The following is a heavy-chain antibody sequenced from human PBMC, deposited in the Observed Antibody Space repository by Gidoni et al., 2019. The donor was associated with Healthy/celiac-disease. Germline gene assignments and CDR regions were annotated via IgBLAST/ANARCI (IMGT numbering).Heavy chain of an antibody. D-gene: IGHD6-19*01. CDR2: IIPIFGTA. V-gene: IGHV1-69*01. Sequence: VQLVQSGAEVKKPGSSVKVSCKASGGTFSSYAISWVRQAPGQGLEWMGGIIPIFGTANYAQKFQGRVTITADESTSTAYMELSSLRSEDTAVYYCARTRGQWLVYYYYYGMDVWGQGTTVTVSS. CDR1: GGTFSSYA. CDR3: ARTRGQWLVYYYYYGMDV. J-gene: IGHJ6*02.